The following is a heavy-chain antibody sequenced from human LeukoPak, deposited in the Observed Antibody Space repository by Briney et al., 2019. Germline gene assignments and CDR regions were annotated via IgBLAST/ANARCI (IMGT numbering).Heavy chain of an antibody. CDR1: GFTFSDYY. V-gene: IGHV3-23*01. CDR3: AKDRAYSSSSGFDY. Sequence: GGSLRLSCAAFGFTFSDYYMSWIRQAPGKGLEWVSAISGSGGSTYYADSVKGRFTISRDNSKNTLYLQMNSLRAEDTAVYYCAKDRAYSSSSGFDYWGQGTLVTVSS. CDR2: ISGSGGST. D-gene: IGHD6-6*01. J-gene: IGHJ4*02.